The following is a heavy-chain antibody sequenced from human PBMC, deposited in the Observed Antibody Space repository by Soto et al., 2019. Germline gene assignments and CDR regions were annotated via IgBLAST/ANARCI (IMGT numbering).Heavy chain of an antibody. D-gene: IGHD3-16*02. J-gene: IGHJ4*02. V-gene: IGHV4-34*01. Sequence: QVQLQQWGAGLLKPSETLSLRCVVNSGSFSGYYWTWIRQTPGKGLEWIGEISHSGSTNYNPSLMSRVTMSADTSKKQFSLRLSSVTAADTALYFCARGYESCRRYLPLLDYWGQGTLVTVSS. CDR2: ISHSGST. CDR1: SGSFSGYY. CDR3: ARGYESCRRYLPLLDY.